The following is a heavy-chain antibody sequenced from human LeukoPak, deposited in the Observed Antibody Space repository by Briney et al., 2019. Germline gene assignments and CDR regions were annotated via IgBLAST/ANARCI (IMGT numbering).Heavy chain of an antibody. CDR1: GFTFSSYA. J-gene: IGHJ4*02. CDR2: ISYDGSNK. V-gene: IGHV3-30*04. Sequence: GRSLRLSCAASGFTFSSYAMHWVRQAPGKGLEWVAVISYDGSNKCYADSVKGRFTISRDNSKNTLYLQMNSLRAEDTAVYYCASGERERRFDYWGQGTLVTVSS. CDR3: ASGERERRFDY. D-gene: IGHD1-26*01.